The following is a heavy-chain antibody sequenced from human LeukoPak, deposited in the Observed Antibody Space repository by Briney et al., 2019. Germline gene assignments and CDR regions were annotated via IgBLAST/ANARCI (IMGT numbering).Heavy chain of an antibody. CDR3: ARQGILWFGKSSDY. CDR2: RYYSGNI. J-gene: IGHJ4*02. Sequence: SETLSITCTVSGGSISSSSYYRGWIRQPPGEGLEWSGRRYYSGNIYYNPSLKSRVNISIDISKHQLSLKLNPVTAADPAVFYCARQGILWFGKSSDYWGQGTLVTVSS. V-gene: IGHV4-39*01. D-gene: IGHD3-10*01. CDR1: GGSISSSSYY.